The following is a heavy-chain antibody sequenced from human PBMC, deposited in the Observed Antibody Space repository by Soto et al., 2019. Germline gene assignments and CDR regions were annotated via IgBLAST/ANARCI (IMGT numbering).Heavy chain of an antibody. D-gene: IGHD3-3*01. Sequence: GGSLRLSCAASGFTFSDYYMSWIRQAPGKGLEWVSYISSSGSTIYYADSVKGRFTISRDNAKNSLYLQMNSLRAEDTAVYYCARDARDFWSGYIPAFDYWGQGTLVTVSS. V-gene: IGHV3-11*01. CDR2: ISSSGSTI. J-gene: IGHJ4*02. CDR1: GFTFSDYY. CDR3: ARDARDFWSGYIPAFDY.